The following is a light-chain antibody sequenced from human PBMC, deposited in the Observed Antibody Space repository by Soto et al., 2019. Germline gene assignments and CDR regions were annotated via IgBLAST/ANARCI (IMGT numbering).Light chain of an antibody. Sequence: DIQLTPSPSSVSASVGDRVTITCRDSQDIAIYLAWYQQKPGEAPKLLIYAASTLYGGVPLRFSGSGSGTDFALTITSLQAEDFATYYCQQLRMYPSTFGGGTKVDIK. V-gene: IGKV1-9*01. J-gene: IGKJ4*01. CDR2: AAS. CDR3: QQLRMYPST. CDR1: QDIAIY.